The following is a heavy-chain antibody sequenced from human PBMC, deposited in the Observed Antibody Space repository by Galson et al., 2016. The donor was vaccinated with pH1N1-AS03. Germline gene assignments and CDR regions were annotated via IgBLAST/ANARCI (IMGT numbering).Heavy chain of an antibody. CDR2: IHSGGSP. V-gene: IGHV4-59*11. J-gene: IGHJ4*02. D-gene: IGHD2-15*01. CDR1: GGSINSHY. Sequence: SETLSLTCTVSGGSINSHYWSWIRQPPGKGLEWIACIHSGGSPNYNPSLKSRLTVSLDTSKNQPSLKLSSVTAADTAGYYCVRGGREIRSDAIFPGGADSWGRGTLVSVSS. CDR3: VRGGREIRSDAIFPGGADS.